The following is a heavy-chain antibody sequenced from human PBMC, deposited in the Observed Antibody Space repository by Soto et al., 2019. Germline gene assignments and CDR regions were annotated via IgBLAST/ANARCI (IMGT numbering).Heavy chain of an antibody. CDR3: ARVIEVAGYNWLDP. D-gene: IGHD6-19*01. CDR1: GYTFTSYG. V-gene: IGHV1-18*01. J-gene: IGHJ5*02. CDR2: ISAYNGNT. Sequence: ASVKVSCKASGYTFTSYGISWVRQAPGQGLEWMGWISAYNGNTNYAQKLQGRVTMTTDTSTSTAYMELRSLRSDDTAVYYCARVIEVAGYNWLDPWGQGTLVTVSS.